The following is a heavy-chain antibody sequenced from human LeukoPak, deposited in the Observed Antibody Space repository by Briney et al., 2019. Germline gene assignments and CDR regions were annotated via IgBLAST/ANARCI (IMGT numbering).Heavy chain of an antibody. Sequence: GGSLRLSCEASGFTYSNYNMHWVRQAPGKGLEWVSSISRSTTYIYYADSVKGRFTISRDNTQNSLFLQMHSLRDEDTAVYYCAKGRPIYYFDYWGQGTLVTVSS. D-gene: IGHD2-21*01. CDR1: GFTYSNYN. CDR2: ISRSTTYI. CDR3: AKGRPIYYFDY. V-gene: IGHV3-21*01. J-gene: IGHJ4*02.